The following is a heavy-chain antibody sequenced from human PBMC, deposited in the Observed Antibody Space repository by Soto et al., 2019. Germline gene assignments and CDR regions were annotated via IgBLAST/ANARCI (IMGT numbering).Heavy chain of an antibody. J-gene: IGHJ6*02. Sequence: QGQLLQSGAEVKAPGASVKISCKASRYSFTAHYIHWVRQTPGQGLQHLGGLKSDNGGSYSAPKFTGRVVMTGDTSTSTAYLELTGLQSDDTAVYFCARDLCPLGSGSPCPTFGMDVWGQGTSVTVSS. CDR1: RYSFTAHY. CDR2: LKSDNGGS. CDR3: ARDLCPLGSGSPCPTFGMDV. V-gene: IGHV1-2*02. D-gene: IGHD3-10*01.